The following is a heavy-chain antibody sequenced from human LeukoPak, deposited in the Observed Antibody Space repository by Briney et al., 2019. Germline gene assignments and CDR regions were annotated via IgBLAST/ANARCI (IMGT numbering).Heavy chain of an antibody. Sequence: SQTLSLTSAVSLGSITSSNCWPGFRRPPGKGLEWIGEIYHSGSTNYNPSLKSRVTISVDKSKNQFSLKLSSVTAADTAVYYCARDDTATVNWGQGTLVTVSS. V-gene: IGHV4-4*02. CDR3: ARDDTATVN. J-gene: IGHJ4*02. CDR1: LGSITSSNC. CDR2: IYHSGST. D-gene: IGHD5-18*01.